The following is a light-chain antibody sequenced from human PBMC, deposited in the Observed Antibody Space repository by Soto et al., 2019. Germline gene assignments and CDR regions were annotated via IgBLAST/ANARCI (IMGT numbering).Light chain of an antibody. J-gene: IGKJ1*01. V-gene: IGKV1-39*01. CDR1: QSISSY. Sequence: DIQMSQSPSSLSSSVGDRVTITCRASQSISSYLNWYQQKRGTAPMLLIDAACRLQSRVPSRFGGSGSGKDFTLTISSLPAEDFATYCRQQSYRTPWTFGQGTKVDI. CDR2: AAC. CDR3: QQSYRTPWT.